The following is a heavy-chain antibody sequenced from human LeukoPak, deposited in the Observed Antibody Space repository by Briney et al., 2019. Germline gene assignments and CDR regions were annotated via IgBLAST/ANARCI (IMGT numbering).Heavy chain of an antibody. CDR3: VRENTHKGDFDY. CDR2: IYTSGST. J-gene: IGHJ4*02. V-gene: IGHV4-61*02. D-gene: IGHD1/OR15-1a*01. Sequence: SQTLSLTCTVSGGSISSGSYYWSWIRQPAGKGLEWIGRIYTSGSTNYNPSLKSRVTISLDKSKNQFSLKLSSVTAADTAVYYCVRENTHKGDFDYWGQGTLVTVSS. CDR1: GGSISSGSYY.